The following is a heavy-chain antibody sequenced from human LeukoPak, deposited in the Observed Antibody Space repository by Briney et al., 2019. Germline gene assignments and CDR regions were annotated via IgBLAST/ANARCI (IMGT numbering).Heavy chain of an antibody. V-gene: IGHV4-31*03. J-gene: IGHJ3*02. CDR3: ARADANAFDI. CDR1: GGSISSGGFY. Sequence: PSETLSLTCTVSGGSISSGGFYWSWIRQHPGQGLEWIGYMYYSGTTFYSPSLKSRLSISVDTSKNQFSLKLSSVTAADTAVYYCARADANAFDIRGQGTMVTVSS. CDR2: MYYSGTT.